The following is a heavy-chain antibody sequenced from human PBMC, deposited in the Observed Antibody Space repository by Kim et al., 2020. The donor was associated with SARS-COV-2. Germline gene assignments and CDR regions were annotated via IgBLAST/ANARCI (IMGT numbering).Heavy chain of an antibody. Sequence: SETLSLTCTVSGGSISSSSYYWGWIRQPPGKGLEWIGYIYYSGSTYYNPSLKSRVTISVDKSKNQLSLRLSPVTAADTAVYYCARRSHGGIQLWLVEGYFDYWGQGTLVTVSS. D-gene: IGHD5-18*01. CDR3: ARRSHGGIQLWLVEGYFDY. V-gene: IGHV4-39*01. CDR1: GGSISSSSYY. J-gene: IGHJ4*02. CDR2: IYYSGST.